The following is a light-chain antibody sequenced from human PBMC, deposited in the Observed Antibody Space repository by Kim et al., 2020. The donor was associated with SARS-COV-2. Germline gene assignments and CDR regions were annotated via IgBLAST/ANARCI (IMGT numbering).Light chain of an antibody. CDR2: DAS. Sequence: GDRVTITCRASQSINNWFAWYQQKPGKAPKLLIYDASTLENGVPSRFSGSGSGTEFTLTISSLQPDDFATYYCLQFNFYWTFGQGTKVDIK. J-gene: IGKJ1*01. CDR3: LQFNFYWT. CDR1: QSINNW. V-gene: IGKV1-5*01.